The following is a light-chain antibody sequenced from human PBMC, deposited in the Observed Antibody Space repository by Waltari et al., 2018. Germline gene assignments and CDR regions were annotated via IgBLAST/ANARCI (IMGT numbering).Light chain of an antibody. V-gene: IGKV3-15*01. Sequence: EVVLPQSPATLSVSPGQRATLSCRASQSVNNILAWYQQKPRQAPRLLIYDASTRATDVPARFSGSGSGTQFTLTISSLQSEDFAIYYCQQYYNWPWTFGQGTKVEI. J-gene: IGKJ1*01. CDR1: QSVNNI. CDR3: QQYYNWPWT. CDR2: DAS.